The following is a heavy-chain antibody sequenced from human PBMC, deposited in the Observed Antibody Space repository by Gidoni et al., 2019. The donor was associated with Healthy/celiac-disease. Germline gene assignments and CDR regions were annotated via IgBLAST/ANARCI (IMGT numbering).Heavy chain of an antibody. D-gene: IGHD6-19*01. CDR2: ISSSSSYI. J-gene: IGHJ4*02. CDR3: ARDSLRRGIAVAV. V-gene: IGHV3-21*01. CDR1: GFPFSSYS. Sequence: EVQLVESGGGLVKPGGSLRLSWAASGFPFSSYSMNWVRQAPGKGLEWVSSISSSSSYIYYADSVKGRFTISRDNAKNSLYLQMNSLRAEDTAVYYCARDSLRRGIAVAVWGQGTLVTVSS.